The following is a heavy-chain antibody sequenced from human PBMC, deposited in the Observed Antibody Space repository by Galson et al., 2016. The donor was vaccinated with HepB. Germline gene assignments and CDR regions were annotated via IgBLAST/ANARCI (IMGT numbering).Heavy chain of an antibody. J-gene: IGHJ3*01. D-gene: IGHD6-19*01. CDR2: IKQDGSKK. CDR3: ARDSSPICGSGCYLDAFDL. V-gene: IGHV3-7*03. Sequence: SLSLSCAASGFTLSTYWMTWVRQAPGKGLEWVANIKQDGSKKYYVDSVEGRFTISRDNAKNSLYLQMNSLRGEDTAVYYCARDSSPICGSGCYLDAFDLWGQGTTVTVSS. CDR1: GFTLSTYW.